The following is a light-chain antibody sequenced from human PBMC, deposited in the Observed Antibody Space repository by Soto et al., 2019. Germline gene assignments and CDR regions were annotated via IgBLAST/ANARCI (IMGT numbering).Light chain of an antibody. Sequence: EIVMTQYPATQSESPRYRATLSCRASQSVSSNLAWYQQKPGQAPSLLIYGASTRATGTPARFSGSGSGTEFTFTISSLQPEDTATYYCHQYFNPRTFGGGTKVDIK. CDR3: HQYFNPRT. J-gene: IGKJ4*01. CDR2: GAS. V-gene: IGKV3-15*01. CDR1: QSVSSN.